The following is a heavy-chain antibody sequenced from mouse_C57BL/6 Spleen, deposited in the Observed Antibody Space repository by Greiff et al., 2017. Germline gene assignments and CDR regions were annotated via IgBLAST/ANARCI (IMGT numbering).Heavy chain of an antibody. Sequence: QVQLKQPGAELVRPGSSVKLSCKASGYTFTSYWMDWVKQRPGQGLEWIGNIYPSDSETHYNPKFKDKATLTVDKSSSTAYMQLSSLTSEDSAVYYCARHYGNYEDAMDYWGQGTSVTVSS. CDR1: GYTFTSYW. J-gene: IGHJ4*01. V-gene: IGHV1-61*01. CDR2: IYPSDSET. CDR3: ARHYGNYEDAMDY. D-gene: IGHD2-1*01.